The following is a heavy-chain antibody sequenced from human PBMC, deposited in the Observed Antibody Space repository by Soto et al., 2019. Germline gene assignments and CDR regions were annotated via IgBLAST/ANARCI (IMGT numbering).Heavy chain of an antibody. V-gene: IGHV5-51*01. CDR1: GYISKNYL. J-gene: IGHJ4*02. CDR3: FRGGVTSRTFDY. D-gene: IGHD3-16*01. CDR2: IFPDDSDT. Sequence: XESLKVSCKFSGYISKNYLIGLVRQMPGQGLEWMGIIFPDDSDTRYSPSFQGHVTISVDKSISTAYVQWSSLKASDSAIYYCFRGGVTSRTFDYWGQGTLVTVSS.